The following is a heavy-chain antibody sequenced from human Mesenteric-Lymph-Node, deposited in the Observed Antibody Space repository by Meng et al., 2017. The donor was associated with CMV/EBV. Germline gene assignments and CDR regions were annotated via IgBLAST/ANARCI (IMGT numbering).Heavy chain of an antibody. Sequence: GESLKISCAASGFTFKTYWMHWVRRAPGKGLVWVSRINSDGTGTYYADFVKGRFFISRDNAKNTLYLQMNSLRAEDTAVYYCAKEALGSRPYNWLDPWGQGTVVTVSS. CDR1: GFTFKTYW. V-gene: IGHV3-74*01. J-gene: IGHJ5*02. CDR3: AKEALGSRPYNWLDP. D-gene: IGHD6-19*01. CDR2: INSDGTGT.